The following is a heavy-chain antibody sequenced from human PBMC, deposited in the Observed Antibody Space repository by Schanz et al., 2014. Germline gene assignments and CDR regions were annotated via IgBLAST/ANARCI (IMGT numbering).Heavy chain of an antibody. CDR3: AGAAYCRGAGCALYYALDV. CDR2: IYGGEAT. V-gene: IGHV3-66*01. Sequence: EVQLVESGGGLVQPGGSLRLSCAASGFAVSSFYMNWVRQAPGKGLEWVSVIYGGEATFYADSVKGRFTISRDSSKNTLYLQMNSLRAEDTGVYYCAGAAYCRGAGCALYYALDVWGQGTTVTVSS. CDR1: GFAVSSFY. D-gene: IGHD2-15*01. J-gene: IGHJ6*02.